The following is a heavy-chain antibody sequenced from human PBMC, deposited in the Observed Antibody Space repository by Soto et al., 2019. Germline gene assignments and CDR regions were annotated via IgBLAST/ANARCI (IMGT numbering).Heavy chain of an antibody. CDR3: ARGGSTIFGVVSHHYYPGLYV. J-gene: IGHJ6*02. V-gene: IGHV4-31*03. Sequence: QVQLQESGPGLVKPSQTLSLTCTLSGDSISSGGYYWTWIRQHPGKGLEWIGYIYYSGSTYFNPSLASRLTISIDTSKNQFSLRLSSVTAADTAVYYCARGGSTIFGVVSHHYYPGLYVWGQGTTVTVSS. CDR1: GDSISSGGYY. D-gene: IGHD3-3*01. CDR2: IYYSGST.